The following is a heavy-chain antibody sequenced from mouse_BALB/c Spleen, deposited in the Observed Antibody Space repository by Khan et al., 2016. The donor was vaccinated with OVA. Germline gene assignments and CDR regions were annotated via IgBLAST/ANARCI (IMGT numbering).Heavy chain of an antibody. J-gene: IGHJ3*02. Sequence: EVMLVESGGGLVKPGGSLKLSCEVSGFTFSTYAMSWVRQNSEKRLEWVASISSDGDYTFYLDSVKGRFTISRDNSKNTLYLEMSSLRSEYTAMFYCARSPYGNFGYWGQGTLVTVSA. V-gene: IGHV5-9-1*01. CDR2: ISSDGDYT. CDR3: ARSPYGNFGY. D-gene: IGHD2-1*01. CDR1: GFTFSTYA.